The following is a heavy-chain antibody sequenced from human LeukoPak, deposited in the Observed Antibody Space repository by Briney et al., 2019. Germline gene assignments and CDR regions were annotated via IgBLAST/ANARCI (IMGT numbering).Heavy chain of an antibody. J-gene: IGHJ4*02. V-gene: IGHV3-23*01. D-gene: IGHD6-19*01. Sequence: TGGSLRLSCAASGFTFSSYAMSWVRQAPGKGLEWVSAISGSGGSTYYADSVKGRFTISRDNPKSTLYLQMTSLRAEDTAVYYCAKAVNGYSSGWYHYYFDYWGQGTLVTVSS. CDR1: GFTFSSYA. CDR3: AKAVNGYSSGWYHYYFDY. CDR2: ISGSGGST.